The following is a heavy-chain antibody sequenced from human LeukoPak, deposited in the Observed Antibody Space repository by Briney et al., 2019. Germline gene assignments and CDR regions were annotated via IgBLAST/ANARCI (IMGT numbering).Heavy chain of an antibody. J-gene: IGHJ4*02. Sequence: GGSLRLSCAASGFTFSSAWMSWVRQAPGKGLEWVGRIKSKTDGGTTDYAAPVKGRFTISRDDSKNTLYLQMNSLKTEDTAVYYCTTGISMVRGVIHLIDYWGQGTLVTVSS. D-gene: IGHD3-10*01. V-gene: IGHV3-15*01. CDR2: IKSKTDGGTT. CDR3: TTGISMVRGVIHLIDY. CDR1: GFTFSSAW.